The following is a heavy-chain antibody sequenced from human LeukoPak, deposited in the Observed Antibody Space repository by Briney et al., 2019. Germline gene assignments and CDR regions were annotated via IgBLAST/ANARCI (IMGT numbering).Heavy chain of an antibody. J-gene: IGHJ4*02. CDR1: GFTFSSYA. V-gene: IGHV3-23*01. CDR3: AKDLSKTFLEWLSPSYYFDY. D-gene: IGHD3-3*02. CDR2: ISGSGGST. Sequence: PGGSLRLSCAASGFTFSSYAMSWVRQAPGKGLEWVSAISGSGGSTYYADSVKGRFTISRDNSKNTLYLQTNSLRAEDTAVYYCAKDLSKTFLEWLSPSYYFDYWGQGTLVTVSS.